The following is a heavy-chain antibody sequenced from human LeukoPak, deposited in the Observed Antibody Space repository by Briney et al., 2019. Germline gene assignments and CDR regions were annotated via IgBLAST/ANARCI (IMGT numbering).Heavy chain of an antibody. V-gene: IGHV2-5*01. D-gene: IGHD6-6*01. J-gene: IGHJ5*02. CDR2: IYWNDDK. Sequence: GSGLTLVNPTQTLTLTCTFSGFSLSTSGVGVGWIRQPPGKALEWLALIYWNDDKRYSPSLKSRLTITKDTSKNQVVLTMTNMDPVDTATYYCAHRPIFSIAARINWFDPWGQGTLVTVSS. CDR1: GFSLSTSGVG. CDR3: AHRPIFSIAARINWFDP.